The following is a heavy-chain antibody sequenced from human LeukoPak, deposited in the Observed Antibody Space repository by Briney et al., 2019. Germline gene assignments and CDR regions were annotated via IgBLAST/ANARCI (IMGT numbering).Heavy chain of an antibody. CDR3: ARRRIAAAEYYFDY. CDR1: GYSISSGYY. Sequence: PSETLSLTCTVSGYSISSGYYWVWIRQTPGKGLEWIGEINHSGSTNYNPSLKSRVTISVDTSKNQFSLKLSSVTAADTAVYYCARRRIAAAEYYFDYWGQGTLVTVSS. CDR2: INHSGST. J-gene: IGHJ4*02. V-gene: IGHV4-38-2*02. D-gene: IGHD6-13*01.